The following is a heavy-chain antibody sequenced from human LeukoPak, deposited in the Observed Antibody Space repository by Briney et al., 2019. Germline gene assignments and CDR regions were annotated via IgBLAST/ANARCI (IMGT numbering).Heavy chain of an antibody. J-gene: IGHJ4*02. D-gene: IGHD5-18*01. CDR1: GFTFSSYA. CDR3: AREEGRDTAMVFGC. V-gene: IGHV3-30-3*01. Sequence: WGSLRLSCAASGFTFSSYAMHWVRLAPGKGLEWVAVISYDGSNKYYADSVKGRFTISRDNSKNTLYLQMNSLRAEDTAVYYCAREEGRDTAMVFGCWGQGTLVTVSS. CDR2: ISYDGSNK.